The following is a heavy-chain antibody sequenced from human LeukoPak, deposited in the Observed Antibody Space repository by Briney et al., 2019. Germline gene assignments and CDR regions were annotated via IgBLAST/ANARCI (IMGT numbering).Heavy chain of an antibody. CDR1: EFDFSSHA. J-gene: IGHJ4*02. CDR2: ISISGSKT. D-gene: IGHD4-17*01. V-gene: IGHV3-23*01. Sequence: GGSLRLSCAASEFDFSSHAMTWVRQAPGKGLEWVSAISISGSKTYYADSVKGRFTISRDNSKNTPYLQMNSLRAEDTAVYYCANEIRPNDYWGQGTQVTVSS. CDR3: ANEIRPNDY.